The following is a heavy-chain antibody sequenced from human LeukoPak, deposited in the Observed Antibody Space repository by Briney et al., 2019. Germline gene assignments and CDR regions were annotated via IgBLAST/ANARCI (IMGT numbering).Heavy chain of an antibody. Sequence: ASVRVSCKASGGTFSSYAISWVRQAPGQGLEWMGGIIPIFGTANYAQKFQGRVAITADESTSTAYMELSSLRSEDTAVYYCARGEVVTYFDYWGQGTLVTVSS. CDR1: GGTFSSYA. D-gene: IGHD4-23*01. V-gene: IGHV1-69*01. CDR3: ARGEVVTYFDY. CDR2: IIPIFGTA. J-gene: IGHJ4*02.